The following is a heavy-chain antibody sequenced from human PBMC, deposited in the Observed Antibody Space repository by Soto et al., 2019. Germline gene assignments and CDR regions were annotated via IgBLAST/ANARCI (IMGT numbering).Heavy chain of an antibody. CDR2: INSDGSST. Sequence: GGSLRLSCAASGFTFSSYWMHWVRQAPGKGLVWVSRINSDGSSTSYADSVKGRFTISRDNAKNTLYLQMNSLRAEDTAVYYCAREGEMATITGWFDPWGQGTLVTVSS. J-gene: IGHJ5*02. CDR1: GFTFSSYW. V-gene: IGHV3-74*01. CDR3: AREGEMATITGWFDP. D-gene: IGHD5-12*01.